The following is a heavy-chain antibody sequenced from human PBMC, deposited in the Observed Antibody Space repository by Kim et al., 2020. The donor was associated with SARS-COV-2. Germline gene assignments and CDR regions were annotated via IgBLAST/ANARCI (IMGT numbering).Heavy chain of an antibody. CDR3: ARDRWGWRAFDI. V-gene: IGHV3-33*05. D-gene: IGHD2-21*01. Sequence: GGSLRLSCAASGFTFSSYGMHWVRQAPGKGLEWVAVISYDGSNKYYADSVKGRFTISRDNSKNTLYLQMNSLRAEDTAVYYCARDRWGWRAFDIWGQGTMVTVSS. CDR1: GFTFSSYG. CDR2: ISYDGSNK. J-gene: IGHJ3*02.